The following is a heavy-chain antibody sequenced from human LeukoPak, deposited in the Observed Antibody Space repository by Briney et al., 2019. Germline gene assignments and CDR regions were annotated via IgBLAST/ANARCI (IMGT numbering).Heavy chain of an antibody. CDR3: ARGWGSTSCSDY. D-gene: IGHD2-2*01. Sequence: SETLSLTCAVYGGSLSGYYWSWIRQPPGKGLEWIGEINHSGSTNYNPSLKSRVTISVDTSKNQFSLKLSSVTAADTAVYYCARGWGSTSCSDYWGQGTLVTVSS. J-gene: IGHJ4*02. CDR2: INHSGST. V-gene: IGHV4-34*01. CDR1: GGSLSGYY.